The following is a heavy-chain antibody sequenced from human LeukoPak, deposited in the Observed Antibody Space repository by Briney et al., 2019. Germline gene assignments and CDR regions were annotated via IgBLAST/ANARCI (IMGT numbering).Heavy chain of an antibody. J-gene: IGHJ4*02. CDR1: GFTFNNYA. CDR3: AKARSSGWYKGGFDY. CDR2: ISFSGGTT. V-gene: IGHV3-23*01. D-gene: IGHD6-19*01. Sequence: GASLRLSCAASGFTFNNYAVNWVRQAAGKGLESVSAISFSGGTTYYADSVKGRFTISRDNSKITVYLQMNSLSADDTALYYCAKARSSGWYKGGFDYWGQGTLVTVSS.